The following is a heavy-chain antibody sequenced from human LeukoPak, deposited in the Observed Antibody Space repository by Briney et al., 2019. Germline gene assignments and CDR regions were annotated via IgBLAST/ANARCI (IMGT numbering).Heavy chain of an antibody. Sequence: GSLRLSCAASGFTFNTYGMSWVRQAPGKGLEWIGRIYTSGSTNYNPSLKSRVTISVDTSKNQFSLKLSSVTAADTAVYYCARVTYYYDSSGYPALAFDIWGQGTMVTVSS. D-gene: IGHD3-22*01. V-gene: IGHV4-4*08. J-gene: IGHJ3*02. CDR2: IYTSGST. CDR1: GFTFNTYG. CDR3: ARVTYYYDSSGYPALAFDI.